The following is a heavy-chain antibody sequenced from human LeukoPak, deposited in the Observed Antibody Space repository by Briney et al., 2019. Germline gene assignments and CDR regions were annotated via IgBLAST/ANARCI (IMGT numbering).Heavy chain of an antibody. D-gene: IGHD3-3*01. Sequence: GGSLRLSCAASGFTFSSYWMNWVRQAPGKGLEWVANINKDGSEKYYVDSVKGRFTISRDNAKNSLYLQMNSLRAEDTAVYCCTRDSVGAFDYWGQGALVTVSS. CDR1: GFTFSSYW. CDR2: INKDGSEK. V-gene: IGHV3-7*01. J-gene: IGHJ4*02. CDR3: TRDSVGAFDY.